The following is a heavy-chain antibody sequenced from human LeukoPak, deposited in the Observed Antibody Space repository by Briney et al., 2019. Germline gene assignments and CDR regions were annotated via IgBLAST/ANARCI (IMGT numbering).Heavy chain of an antibody. CDR3: ARLRWSGYYPFDY. V-gene: IGHV4-39*01. Sequence: PSETLSLTCTVSGGSISSGDYYWSWIRQPPGKGLEWIGSIYYSGSTYYNPSLKSRVTISVGTSKNQFSLKLSSVTAADTAVYYCARLRWSGYYPFDYWGQGTLVTVSS. CDR2: IYYSGST. CDR1: GGSISSGDYY. J-gene: IGHJ4*02. D-gene: IGHD3-3*01.